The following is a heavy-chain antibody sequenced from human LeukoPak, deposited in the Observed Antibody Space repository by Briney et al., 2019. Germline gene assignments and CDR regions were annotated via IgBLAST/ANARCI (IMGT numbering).Heavy chain of an antibody. D-gene: IGHD5-24*01. Sequence: GGSLRLSCAASGFTFSSYSMNWVRQTPGKGLEWVSSISSSSNYIYYADSVKGRFTISRDNAKNSLYLQMNSLRAEDTAVYYCAREMPTTETFDYWGQGTLVTVSS. CDR1: GFTFSSYS. J-gene: IGHJ4*02. CDR3: AREMPTTETFDY. V-gene: IGHV3-21*01. CDR2: ISSSSNYI.